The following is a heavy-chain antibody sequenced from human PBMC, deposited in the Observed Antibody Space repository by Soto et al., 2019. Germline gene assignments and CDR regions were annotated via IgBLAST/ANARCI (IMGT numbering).Heavy chain of an antibody. Sequence: GSLRLSCAASGFTFSSYAMHWVRQAPGKGLEWVAVISYDGSNKYYADSVKGRFTISRDNSKNTLYLQMNSLGAEDTAGYYCARDLDTLAAAGHFDPSGQGPLVTVSS. J-gene: IGHJ5*02. V-gene: IGHV3-30-3*01. CDR1: GFTFSSYA. CDR2: ISYDGSNK. D-gene: IGHD6-13*01. CDR3: ARDLDTLAAAGHFDP.